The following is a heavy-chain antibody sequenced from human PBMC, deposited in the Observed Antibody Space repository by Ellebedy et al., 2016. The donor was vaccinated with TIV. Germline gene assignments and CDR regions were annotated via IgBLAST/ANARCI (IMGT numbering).Heavy chain of an antibody. CDR1: GFTFSSYV. D-gene: IGHD3-16*01. Sequence: GESLKISCSASGFTFSSYVIHWVRQAPGKGLEYVSRISSNGGSTYYADSVKGRFTISRDNSKNTLYLQMSSLRAEDTAVYYCVTGAGLNWGQGTLVTVSS. CDR3: VTGAGLN. V-gene: IGHV3-64D*06. CDR2: ISSNGGST. J-gene: IGHJ4*02.